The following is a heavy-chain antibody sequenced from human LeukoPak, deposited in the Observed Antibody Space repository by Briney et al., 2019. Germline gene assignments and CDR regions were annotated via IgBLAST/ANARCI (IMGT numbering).Heavy chain of an antibody. V-gene: IGHV4-34*01. CDR3: ARVKGGYCSSTSCYHDY. CDR1: GGSFSGYY. CDR2: INHSGST. J-gene: IGHJ4*02. Sequence: PSETLSLTCAVYGGSFSGYYWSWIRQPPGKGLEWIGEINHSGSTNYNPSLKSRVTISVDTSKNQFSLKLSSVTAADTAVYYCARVKGGYCSSTSCYHDYWGQGTLVTVSS. D-gene: IGHD2-2*01.